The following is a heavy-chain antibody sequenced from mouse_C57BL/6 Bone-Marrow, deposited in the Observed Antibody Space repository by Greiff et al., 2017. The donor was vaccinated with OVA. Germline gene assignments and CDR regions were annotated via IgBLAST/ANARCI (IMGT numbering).Heavy chain of an antibody. D-gene: IGHD1-1*01. V-gene: IGHV1-55*01. CDR2: IYPASGST. CDR1: GYTFTSYW. J-gene: IGHJ3*01. CDR3: ERGGLLEAWFAC. Sequence: QVQLQQPGAELVKPGASVKMSCKASGYTFTSYWINWVKQRPGQGLEWIGDIYPASGSTNYNEKFKSKATLTVDTSSSTAYMQLSSLTSEDSAVYYCERGGLLEAWFACWGRGTLVTVSA.